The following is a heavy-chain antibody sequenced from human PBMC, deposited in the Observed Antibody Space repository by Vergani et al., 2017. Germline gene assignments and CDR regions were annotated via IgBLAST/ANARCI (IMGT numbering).Heavy chain of an antibody. V-gene: IGHV3-48*01. CDR2: ISSSRSTI. CDR3: ARAGYFYNRIFYYSLFNY. Sequence: EVQLVESGGGLVQPGGSLRLSCAASGFTFSSYGMNWVRQAPGKGLEWVSYISSSRSTIYYVDSVKGRFTISRDNAKNSLYLQMNSLRAEDTAVYYCARAGYFYNRIFYYSLFNYGGEETLATVAS. CDR1: GFTFSSYG. J-gene: IGHJ4*02. D-gene: IGHD3-22*01.